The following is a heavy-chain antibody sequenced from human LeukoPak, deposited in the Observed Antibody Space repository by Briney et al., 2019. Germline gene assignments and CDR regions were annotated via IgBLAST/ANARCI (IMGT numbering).Heavy chain of an antibody. D-gene: IGHD5-12*01. V-gene: IGHV4-59*01. J-gene: IGHJ3*02. CDR2: IDYRGST. CDR3: ARSRSGYGYEHGAFEI. CDR1: NDSISNYY. Sequence: PSETLSLTCTVSNDSISNYYWSWIRQPPGKGLGWIAYIDYRGSTTNNPSLRSRITISVDTSRNQFSLKLRSVTAADTAVYYCARSRSGYGYEHGAFEIWGQGTMVTVSS.